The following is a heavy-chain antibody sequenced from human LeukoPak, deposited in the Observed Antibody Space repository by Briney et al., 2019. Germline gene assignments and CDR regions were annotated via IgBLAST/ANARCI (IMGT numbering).Heavy chain of an antibody. J-gene: IGHJ4*02. CDR1: GYSITSGYY. Sequence: SETLSLTCAVSGYSITSGYYWGWIRQPPGKGLEWIGAIYHSGSTHYNPSLESRVTISVDTSKNQFSLKLSSVTAAGTAVYYCARQWQSTGFDYWGQGTLVTVSS. CDR3: ARQWQSTGFDY. D-gene: IGHD2-2*01. V-gene: IGHV4-38-2*01. CDR2: IYHSGST.